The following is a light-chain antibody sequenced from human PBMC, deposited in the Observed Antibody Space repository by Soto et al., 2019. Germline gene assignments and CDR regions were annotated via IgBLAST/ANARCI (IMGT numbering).Light chain of an antibody. Sequence: QSALTQPPSVSGSPGQSVTISCTGTSSDVGNYNYISWYQQPPGTAPKLMIYEVSNRPSGGPDRFSGSESGNTASLTISGLQAEDEADYDCSSYTSSSTYVFGTGTKLTV. J-gene: IGLJ1*01. CDR1: SSDVGNYNY. V-gene: IGLV2-18*02. CDR3: SSYTSSSTYV. CDR2: EVS.